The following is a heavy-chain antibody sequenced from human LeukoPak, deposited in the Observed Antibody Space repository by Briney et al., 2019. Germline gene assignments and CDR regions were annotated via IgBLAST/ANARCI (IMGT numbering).Heavy chain of an antibody. Sequence: PGGSLSLSCAASGFTVSSNYMSWVRHAQGKGLDWVSVSYSGGTTYYADSVNGRFTISRDISKNTLYLQMISLRAADTAVYYCAKTRGRYFDYWGQGTLVTVSS. CDR3: AKTRGRYFDY. V-gene: IGHV3-53*01. D-gene: IGHD3-10*01. CDR1: GFTVSSNY. J-gene: IGHJ4*02. CDR2: SYSGGTT.